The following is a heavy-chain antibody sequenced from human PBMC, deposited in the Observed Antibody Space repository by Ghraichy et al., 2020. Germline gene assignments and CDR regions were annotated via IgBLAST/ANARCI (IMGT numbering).Heavy chain of an antibody. CDR2: IKQDGSEK. Sequence: GGSLRLSCAASGFTFSSYWMSWVRQAPGKGLEWVANIKQDGSEKYYVDSVKGRFTISRDNAKNSLYLQMNSLRAEDTAVYYCATRSITMVRGVRGYYYGMDVWGQGTTVTVSS. J-gene: IGHJ6*02. D-gene: IGHD3-10*01. CDR1: GFTFSSYW. CDR3: ATRSITMVRGVRGYYYGMDV. V-gene: IGHV3-7*01.